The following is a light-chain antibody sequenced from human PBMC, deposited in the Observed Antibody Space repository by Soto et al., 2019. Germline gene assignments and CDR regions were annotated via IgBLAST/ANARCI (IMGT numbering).Light chain of an antibody. CDR2: KAS. J-gene: IGKJ2*01. CDR1: QSTSSW. Sequence: DIQMTQSPSTLSASVGDRVTITCRASQSTSSWLAWYQQKPGKAPKLLIYKASSLESGVPSRFSGSGSGTEFTLTISSLQPDDFATYYCQQYNSYSHTFGQGTKLEIK. CDR3: QQYNSYSHT. V-gene: IGKV1-5*03.